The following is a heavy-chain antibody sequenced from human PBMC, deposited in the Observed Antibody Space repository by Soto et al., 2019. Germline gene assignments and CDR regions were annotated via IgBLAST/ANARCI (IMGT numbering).Heavy chain of an antibody. J-gene: IGHJ5*02. CDR3: ARAPDYGDLGRWFDP. V-gene: IGHV1-8*01. Sequence: ASVKVSCKASGYSFTSFDINWVRQVTGQGLEWMGWMNPNSGHTGYAQKFQGRVTMTRNTPISTAYLELSSLKSEDTAVYYCARAPDYGDLGRWFDPWGQGTLVTVSS. CDR2: MNPNSGHT. CDR1: GYSFTSFD. D-gene: IGHD4-17*01.